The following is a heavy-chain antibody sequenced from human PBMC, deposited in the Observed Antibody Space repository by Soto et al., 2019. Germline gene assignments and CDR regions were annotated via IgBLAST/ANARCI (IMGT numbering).Heavy chain of an antibody. CDR1: GYTSTSYY. Sequence: ASVKVSCKASGYTSTSYYMHWVRQAPGQGLEWMGIINPSGGSTSYAQKFQGRVTMTRDTSTSTVYMELSSLRSEDTAVYYCARVKEEFVVVPAAIPDYWGQGTMVTVSS. J-gene: IGHJ4*02. CDR2: INPSGGST. D-gene: IGHD2-2*02. V-gene: IGHV1-46*01. CDR3: ARVKEEFVVVPAAIPDY.